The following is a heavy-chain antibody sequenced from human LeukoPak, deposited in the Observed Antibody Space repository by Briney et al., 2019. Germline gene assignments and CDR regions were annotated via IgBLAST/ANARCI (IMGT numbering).Heavy chain of an antibody. CDR1: GYTFTSYG. J-gene: IGHJ5*02. D-gene: IGHD5-12*01. CDR3: ARGGGGGYDYQDWFDP. Sequence: ASVKVSCKASGYTFTSYGISWVRQAPGQGLEWMGWISAYNGNTNCAQKLQGRVTMTTDTSTSTAYMELRSLRSDDTAVYYCARGGGGGYDYQDWFDPWGQGTLVTVSS. V-gene: IGHV1-18*01. CDR2: ISAYNGNT.